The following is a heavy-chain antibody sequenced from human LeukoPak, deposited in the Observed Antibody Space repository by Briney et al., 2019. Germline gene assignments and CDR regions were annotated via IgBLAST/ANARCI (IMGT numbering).Heavy chain of an antibody. D-gene: IGHD2-21*02. CDR2: IWYDGSNK. CDR1: GFTFSSYG. J-gene: IGHJ4*02. V-gene: IGHV3-33*06. CDR3: AKGDNLYCGGDCYFDY. Sequence: GRSLRLSCAASGFTFSSYGMHWVRQAPGRGLEWVAIIWYDGSNKYYADSVKGRFTISRDNSKNTLYLQMNSLRAEDTAVYYCAKGDNLYCGGDCYFDYWGQGTLVTVSS.